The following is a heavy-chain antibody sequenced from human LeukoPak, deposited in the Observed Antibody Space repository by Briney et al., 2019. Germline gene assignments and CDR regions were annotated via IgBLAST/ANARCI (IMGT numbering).Heavy chain of an antibody. Sequence: SETLSLTCTVSGGSISSYYWSWIRQPPGKGLEWSGYIYYSGSTNYHPSLKSRVTISVDPSKNQFSLKLSSVTAADTAVYYCARHWFGELGSFDYWGQGTLVTVSS. V-gene: IGHV4-59*08. CDR2: IYYSGST. J-gene: IGHJ4*02. CDR3: ARHWFGELGSFDY. CDR1: GGSISSYY. D-gene: IGHD3-10*01.